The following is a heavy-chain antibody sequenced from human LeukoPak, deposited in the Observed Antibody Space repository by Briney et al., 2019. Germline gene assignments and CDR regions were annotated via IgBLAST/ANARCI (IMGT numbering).Heavy chain of an antibody. CDR2: INHSGST. V-gene: IGHV4-34*01. Sequence: SETLSLTCAVYGGSFSVYYWSWIRQPPGKGLEWIGEINHSGSTNYNPSLKSRVTISVDTSKNQFSLKLSSVTAADTAVYYCARGYGIIDYWGQGTLVTVSS. J-gene: IGHJ4*02. D-gene: IGHD4-17*01. CDR1: GGSFSVYY. CDR3: ARGYGIIDY.